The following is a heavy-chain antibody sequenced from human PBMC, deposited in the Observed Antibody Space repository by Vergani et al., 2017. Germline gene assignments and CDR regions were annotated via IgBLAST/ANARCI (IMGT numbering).Heavy chain of an antibody. J-gene: IGHJ2*01. V-gene: IGHV1-3*01. D-gene: IGHD6-6*01. Sequence: QVQLVQSGAEVKKPGASVKVSCKASGYTFTTYAMHWVRQAPGQRLEWMGWINAGNGNTKYSQKFQGRVTITRDTSASTAYMELSSLRSEDTAVYYCARVGSSIAARGGWYFDLWGRGTLVTVSS. CDR2: INAGNGNT. CDR3: ARVGSSIAARGGWYFDL. CDR1: GYTFTTYA.